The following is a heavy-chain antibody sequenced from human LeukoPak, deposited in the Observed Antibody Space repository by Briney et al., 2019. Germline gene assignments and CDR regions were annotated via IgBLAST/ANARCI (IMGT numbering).Heavy chain of an antibody. CDR3: ARHSPCSSTSCPLFDY. CDR1: GGSISSGGYY. Sequence: SQTLSLTCTVSGGSISSGGYYWSWIRQPPGKGLEWIGYIYHSGSTYYNPSLESRVTISVDRSKNQFSLKLSSVTAADTAVYYCARHSPCSSTSCPLFDYWGQGTLVTVSS. J-gene: IGHJ4*02. D-gene: IGHD2-2*01. CDR2: IYHSGST. V-gene: IGHV4-30-2*01.